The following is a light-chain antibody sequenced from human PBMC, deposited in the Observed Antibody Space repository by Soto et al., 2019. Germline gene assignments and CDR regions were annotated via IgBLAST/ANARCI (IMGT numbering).Light chain of an antibody. CDR3: CSYAGTYSLI. J-gene: IGLJ2*01. CDR1: SSDVGGYNY. CDR2: HVS. V-gene: IGLV2-11*01. Sequence: QSALTQPRSVSGSPGQSVTISCTGTSSDVGGYNYVSWYQQHPGRAPKLMIYHVSKRPSGVPDRFSGSKSGNTASLTISGLQAEDEADYYCCSYAGTYSLIFGGGTQLTVL.